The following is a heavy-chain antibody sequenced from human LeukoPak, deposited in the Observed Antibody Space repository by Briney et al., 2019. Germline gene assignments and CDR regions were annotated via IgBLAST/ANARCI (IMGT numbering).Heavy chain of an antibody. CDR1: GFTFSNYG. D-gene: IGHD2-15*01. CDR2: ISSDGNHK. CDR3: ASLLLYCSGSTCYSDY. J-gene: IGHJ4*02. Sequence: PGRSLRLSCAASGFTFSNYGIHWVGQAPGKGLEWVAVISSDGNHKYYADSVKGRFTISRDNSKNTLYLQMNSLRTEDTAVYYCASLLLYCSGSTCYSDYWGQGTLVTVSS. V-gene: IGHV3-30*03.